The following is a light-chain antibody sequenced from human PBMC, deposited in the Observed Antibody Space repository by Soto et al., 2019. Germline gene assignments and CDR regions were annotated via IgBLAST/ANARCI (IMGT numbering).Light chain of an antibody. J-gene: IGLJ2*01. CDR2: EVS. Sequence: QSALTQPPSVSGSPGQSVTISCTGTSSDVGSYNRVSWYQQPPGTAPKLMIYEVSNRPSGVPDRFSGSKSGNTASLTISGLQAEDEDDYYCSSCTSSSTVVFGGGTKVTVL. V-gene: IGLV2-18*02. CDR1: SSDVGSYNR. CDR3: SSCTSSSTVV.